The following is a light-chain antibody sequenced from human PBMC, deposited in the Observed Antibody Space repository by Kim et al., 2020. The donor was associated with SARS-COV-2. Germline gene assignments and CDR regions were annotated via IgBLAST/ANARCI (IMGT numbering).Light chain of an antibody. V-gene: IGKV2-30*01. Sequence: DVIMTQSPLSLPVTLGQPASISCRSSQSLVFSDGKTYLNWFHQRPGQSPRRLIYKVSNRDSGVPDRFSGSGSGTDFTLKISRVEAEDVEVYVCMYGTHWPPSFTFGGGTKVDIK. CDR2: KVS. CDR3: MYGTHWPPSFT. CDR1: QSLVFSDGKTY. J-gene: IGKJ4*01.